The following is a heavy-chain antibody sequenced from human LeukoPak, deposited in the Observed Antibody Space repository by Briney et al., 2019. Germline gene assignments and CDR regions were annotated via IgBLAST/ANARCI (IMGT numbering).Heavy chain of an antibody. CDR1: GGSISSSGYF. Sequence: SETLSLTCTVSGGSISSSGYFWSWIRQHPGKGLAWIGYIYYSGTTYYNPSLKSRVTISVNTSKNQFSLNLRSVTAADTAVYYCARVREEAAVAAYYNFDYWGQGTLVTVSS. CDR2: IYYSGTT. V-gene: IGHV4-31*03. CDR3: ARVREEAAVAAYYNFDY. J-gene: IGHJ4*02. D-gene: IGHD6-19*01.